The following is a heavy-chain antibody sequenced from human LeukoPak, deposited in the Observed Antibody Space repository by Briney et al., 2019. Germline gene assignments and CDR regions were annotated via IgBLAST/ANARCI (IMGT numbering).Heavy chain of an antibody. V-gene: IGHV3-30*04. CDR1: GITFSRSA. J-gene: IGHJ4*02. CDR3: TRGTVPGLATTYGTYFDS. CDR2: ISYDGTNK. D-gene: IGHD5-12*01. Sequence: PGRSLRLSCAASGITFSRSAMHWVRQAPGKGLEWVAIISYDGTNKYYLDSVKGRFTISRDNSKDTLYQQMDSLRAEDTAVYYCTRGTVPGLATTYGTYFDSWGQGTLVTVSS.